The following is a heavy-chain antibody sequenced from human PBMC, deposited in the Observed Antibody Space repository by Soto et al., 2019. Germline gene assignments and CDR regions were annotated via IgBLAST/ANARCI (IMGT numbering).Heavy chain of an antibody. V-gene: IGHV5-51*01. Sequence: GASQKISCKGSGHSFTSYRIGWVRQMPGKGLEWMGIIYPGDSDTRYIPSFQGQVTITADKSVSTAYLQWSSLKASDTAMYYCVRQNYYESSGYEPYFHYCGQGTLVTVSS. CDR2: IYPGDSDT. CDR1: GHSFTSYR. D-gene: IGHD3-22*01. CDR3: VRQNYYESSGYEPYFHY. J-gene: IGHJ4*02.